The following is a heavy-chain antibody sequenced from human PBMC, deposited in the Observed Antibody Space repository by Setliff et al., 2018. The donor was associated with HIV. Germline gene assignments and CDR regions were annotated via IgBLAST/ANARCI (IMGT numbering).Heavy chain of an antibody. CDR3: VVYFIGNGGRGL. CDR2: TSDSGTP. J-gene: IGHJ4*02. CDR1: GGSVSGHY. D-gene: IGHD2-15*01. V-gene: IGHV4-59*02. Sequence: PSETLSLTCTIHGGSVSGHYWSWIRQPPGKGLEWVGSTSDSGTPNYNPSLKSRVTITLDTSTSQFSLRLNSVTAADTAHYFCVVYFIGNGGRGLWGQGTQVTVSS.